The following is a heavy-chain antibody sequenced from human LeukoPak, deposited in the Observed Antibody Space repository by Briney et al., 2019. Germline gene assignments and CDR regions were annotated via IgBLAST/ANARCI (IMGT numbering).Heavy chain of an antibody. CDR3: ARALHGYYDSSGYYPEPHFDY. V-gene: IGHV1-18*01. CDR1: GYTFTSYG. J-gene: IGHJ4*02. CDR2: ISAYNGNT. Sequence: GASVKVSCKASGYTFTSYGISWVRQAPGQGLEWMGWISAYNGNTNYAQKLQGRVTMTTDTSTSTAYMELRSLRSDDTAVYYCARALHGYYDSSGYYPEPHFDYWGQGTLVTVSS. D-gene: IGHD3-22*01.